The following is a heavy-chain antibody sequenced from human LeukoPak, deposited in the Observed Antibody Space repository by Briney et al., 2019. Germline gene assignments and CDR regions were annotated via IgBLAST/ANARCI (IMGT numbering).Heavy chain of an antibody. J-gene: IGHJ4*02. D-gene: IGHD6-19*01. V-gene: IGHV3-48*01. CDR2: ISSTSSTI. CDR1: GFAFNTYA. Sequence: GGSLRLSCAASGFAFNTYAMHWVRQAPGKGLEWVSYISSTSSTIYYADSVRGRFTISRDKAKNSLHLQMNSLRAEDTAVYYCARGESSGWDRQDFFDYWGQGTLVTVSS. CDR3: ARGESSGWDRQDFFDY.